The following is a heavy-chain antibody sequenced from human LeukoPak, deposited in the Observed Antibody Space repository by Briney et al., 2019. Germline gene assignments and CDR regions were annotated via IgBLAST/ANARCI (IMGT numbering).Heavy chain of an antibody. J-gene: IGHJ4*02. Sequence: GGSLRLSCAASGFTFSSYSMNWVRQAPGKGLEWVSYISSSSSTIYYADSVKGRFTISRDNAKNSLYLQMNSLGDEDTAVYYCAREYYFDYWGQGTLVTVSS. CDR2: ISSSSSTI. CDR3: AREYYFDY. V-gene: IGHV3-48*02. CDR1: GFTFSSYS.